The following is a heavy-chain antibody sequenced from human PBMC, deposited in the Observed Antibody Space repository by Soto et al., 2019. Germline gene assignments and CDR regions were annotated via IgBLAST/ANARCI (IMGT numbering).Heavy chain of an antibody. V-gene: IGHV1-69*12. CDR3: ASGREMATIVDY. Sequence: QVXXXXSXXEVKKPGSSVKVSCKASGGTFSSYAISWVRQAPGQGLEWMGGIIPIFGTANYAQKFQGRVTTTADEATSTAYMELSSLRAEDTAVYYCASGREMATIVDYWGQGTLVTVSS. CDR1: GGTFSSYA. D-gene: IGHD5-12*01. J-gene: IGHJ4*02. CDR2: IIPIFGTA.